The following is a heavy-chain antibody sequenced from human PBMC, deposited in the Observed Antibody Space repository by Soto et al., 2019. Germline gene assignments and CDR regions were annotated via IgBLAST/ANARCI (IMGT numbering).Heavy chain of an antibody. J-gene: IGHJ4*02. D-gene: IGHD3-10*01. CDR1: GYTFTSYG. V-gene: IGHV1-18*04. CDR3: ASVEGRDFYVSGSYPPDY. CDR2: ISAYNGNT. Sequence: QVQLVQSGAEVKKPGASVKVSCKASGYTFTSYGISWVRQAPGQGLEWMGWISAYNGNTNYAQKLQGRVTMTTDTSTSTAYMALRSLRSDDTAVYYCASVEGRDFYVSGSYPPDYWCQGTLLTVSS.